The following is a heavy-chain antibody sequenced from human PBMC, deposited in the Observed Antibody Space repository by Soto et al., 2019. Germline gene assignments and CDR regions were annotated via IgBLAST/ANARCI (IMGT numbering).Heavy chain of an antibody. D-gene: IGHD6-19*01. J-gene: IGHJ4*02. Sequence: SHTLSLTCVMSGYSVSSNSAAWNWIRQSPSRGLEWLGRTYYRSKWYNDYAVSVKSRITINPDTSKNQFSLQLNSVTPEDTAVYYCARVSGWGGWYPFDYWGQGTLVTVSS. CDR1: GYSVSSNSAA. CDR2: TYYRSKWYN. V-gene: IGHV6-1*01. CDR3: ARVSGWGGWYPFDY.